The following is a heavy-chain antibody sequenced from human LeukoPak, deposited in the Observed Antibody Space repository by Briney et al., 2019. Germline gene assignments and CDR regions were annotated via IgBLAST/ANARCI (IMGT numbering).Heavy chain of an antibody. Sequence: ASVKVSCKVSGYSLTKLCMHWVRQAPGKGLEWMGNFDPEDGETIYAQKFQGRLTITRDTSIDTAYMDLSSLSSEDTAVYYCARGVPLGYCTYGVCYPPYYFDYWGQGTLVTASS. D-gene: IGHD2-8*01. V-gene: IGHV1-24*01. J-gene: IGHJ4*02. CDR3: ARGVPLGYCTYGVCYPPYYFDY. CDR1: GYSLTKLC. CDR2: FDPEDGET.